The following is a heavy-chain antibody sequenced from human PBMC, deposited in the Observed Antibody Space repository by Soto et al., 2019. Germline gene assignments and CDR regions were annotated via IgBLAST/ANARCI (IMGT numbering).Heavy chain of an antibody. J-gene: IGHJ4*02. Sequence: SETLSLTCTVSGGSIRSDAYYWSWIRQHPGKGLEWIGYIYYSGRTYYNPSLKSRLTISVDTSKNQFSLKLTSVTAADTAVYYCARDYASSNYPFDYWGQGTLVTVSS. CDR2: IYYSGRT. D-gene: IGHD3-22*01. CDR3: ARDYASSNYPFDY. CDR1: GGSIRSDAYY. V-gene: IGHV4-31*03.